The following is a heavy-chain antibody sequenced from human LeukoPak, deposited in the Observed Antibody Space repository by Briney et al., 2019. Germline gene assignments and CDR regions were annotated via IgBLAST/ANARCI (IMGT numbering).Heavy chain of an antibody. CDR3: ARVDTAMVLVPGYYGMDV. V-gene: IGHV1-2*02. Sequence: GASVKVSCKASGYTFTGYYMHWVRQAPGQGLEWMGWINPNSGGTNYAQKFQGRVTMTRDTSISTAYMELSRLRSDDTAVYYCARVDTAMVLVPGYYGMDVWGQGTTVTVSS. J-gene: IGHJ6*02. CDR2: INPNSGGT. CDR1: GYTFTGYY. D-gene: IGHD5-18*01.